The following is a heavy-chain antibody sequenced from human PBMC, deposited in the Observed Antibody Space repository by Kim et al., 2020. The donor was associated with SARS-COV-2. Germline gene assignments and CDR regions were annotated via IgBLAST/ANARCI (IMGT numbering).Heavy chain of an antibody. D-gene: IGHD4-17*01. V-gene: IGHV1-18*01. Sequence: NDAQKLQGRVTMTTDTSTSTAYMELRSLRSDDTAVYYCARDLGRMTTAHLWGQGTLVTVSS. CDR3: ARDLGRMTTAHL. J-gene: IGHJ4*02.